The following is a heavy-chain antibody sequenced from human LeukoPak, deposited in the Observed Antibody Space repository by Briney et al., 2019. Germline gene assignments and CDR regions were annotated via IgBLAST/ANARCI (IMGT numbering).Heavy chain of an antibody. D-gene: IGHD4-17*01. J-gene: IGHJ4*02. V-gene: IGHV4-61*01. Sequence: SETLSLTCTVSGGSVSSGSYYWSWIRQPPGKGLEWIGYIYYSGSTNYNPSLKSRVTISIDTSRNQFSLKLSSVTAADTAIYYCATFDYGDVHFDYWGQGTLVTVSS. CDR2: IYYSGST. CDR3: ATFDYGDVHFDY. CDR1: GGSVSSGSYY.